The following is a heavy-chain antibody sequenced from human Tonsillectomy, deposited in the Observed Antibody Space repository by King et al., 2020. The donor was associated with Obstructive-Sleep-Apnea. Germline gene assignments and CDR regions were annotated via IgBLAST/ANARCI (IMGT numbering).Heavy chain of an antibody. CDR3: ARGQKTGYSRSWVYFQH. J-gene: IGHJ1*01. D-gene: IGHD6-13*01. CDR1: GGSISSYY. V-gene: IGHV4-59*01. Sequence: VQLQESGPGLVKPSETLSLTCTVSGGSISSYYWSWIRQPPGKRLEWIGYIYYSGSTNYNPSLKSRVTISVDTSKNQFSLKLSSATAADTAVYYCARGQKTGYSRSWVYFQHWGQGTLVTVSS. CDR2: IYYSGST.